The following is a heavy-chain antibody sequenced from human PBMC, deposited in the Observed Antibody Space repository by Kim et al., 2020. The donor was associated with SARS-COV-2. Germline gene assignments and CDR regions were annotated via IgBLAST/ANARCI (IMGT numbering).Heavy chain of an antibody. V-gene: IGHV4-39*07. Sequence: SETLSLTCTVSGCSISSSSYYWVWLRQPPGKGLEWIGSIYYSGSTYYNPSLKSRVTISVDTSKNQFSLKLSSVTAAATAVYYCARGGSRYQRGYFDYWG. J-gene: IGHJ4*01. D-gene: IGHD2-2*01. CDR1: GCSISSSSYY. CDR3: ARGGSRYQRGYFDY. CDR2: IYYSGST.